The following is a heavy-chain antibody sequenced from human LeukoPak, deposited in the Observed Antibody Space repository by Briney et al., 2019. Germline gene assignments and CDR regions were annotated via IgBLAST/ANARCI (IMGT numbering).Heavy chain of an antibody. D-gene: IGHD3-16*01. CDR1: GFTFRIYT. CDR2: ISSNGGCT. Sequence: GGSLRLSCSPPGFTFRIYTMHWVGQAPGKGLEYVSAISSNGGCTHYADSVKGRFTISKDNSNNSIYLQVSRLKASYSRGYDWVLADYYDPNNYEDRSFQNWGQGTLVTVSS. V-gene: IGHV3-64D*09. J-gene: IGHJ1*01. CDR3: VLADYYDPNNYEDRSFQN.